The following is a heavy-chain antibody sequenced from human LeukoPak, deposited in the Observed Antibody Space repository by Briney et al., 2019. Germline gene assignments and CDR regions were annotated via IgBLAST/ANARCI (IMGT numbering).Heavy chain of an antibody. D-gene: IGHD6-13*01. J-gene: IGHJ4*02. CDR1: GFTLSSHW. CDR3: VRIAASGRGFDY. CDR2: IKGDGSEQ. Sequence: GGSLRLSCAASGFTLSSHWMTWVRQAPGKGRDCVANIKGDGSEQYYVDSVRGRFTISRDNAQNSLYVQMSSLRAEDTAVYYCVRIAASGRGFDYWGQGTLVTVSS. V-gene: IGHV3-7*01.